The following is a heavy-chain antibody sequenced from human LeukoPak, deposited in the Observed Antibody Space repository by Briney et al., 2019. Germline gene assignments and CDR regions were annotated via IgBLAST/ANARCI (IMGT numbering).Heavy chain of an antibody. J-gene: IGHJ4*02. V-gene: IGHV3-48*01. Sequence: GGSLRLSCAASGFTLISYSMNWVRQAPGKGLEWVSYISSSSTTIYYADSVKGRFTISRDNSKNTLYLHMKSLRAEDTAVYYCAKELYGWYYDYWGQGTLVTVSS. CDR1: GFTLISYS. CDR3: AKELYGWYYDY. D-gene: IGHD6-19*01. CDR2: ISSSSTTI.